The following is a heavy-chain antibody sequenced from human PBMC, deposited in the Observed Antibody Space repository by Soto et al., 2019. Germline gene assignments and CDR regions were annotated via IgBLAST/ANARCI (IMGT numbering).Heavy chain of an antibody. J-gene: IGHJ6*03. V-gene: IGHV2-26*01. D-gene: IGHD6-19*01. CDR2: IFSNDEK. CDR1: GFSLSNGKVG. Sequence: HVTLKESGPVLVNPTETLTLTCTVSGFSLSNGKVGVSWIRQPPGKALEWLAHIFSNDEKSYRTSLNSRLTIYEDTSKSQVVLTMTNVDPVDTATDYCARILFCRSVAGGYFYMDVWGKGTTVTVSS. CDR3: ARILFCRSVAGGYFYMDV.